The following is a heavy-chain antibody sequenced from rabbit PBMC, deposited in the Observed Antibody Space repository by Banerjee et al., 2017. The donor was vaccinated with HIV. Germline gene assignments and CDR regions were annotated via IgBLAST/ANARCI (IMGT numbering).Heavy chain of an antibody. V-gene: IGHV1S40*01. CDR3: ARQDTVATGDFNL. J-gene: IGHJ4*01. D-gene: IGHD6-1*01. Sequence: QSLEESGGGLVKPEGSLTLTCKASGFDLSSYYCIHWVRQAPGKGLEWIACIDAGSSGGTDYANWAKGRFTISKTSSTTVTLQMTSLTAADTATYFCARQDTVATGDFNLWGPGTLVTVS. CDR2: IDAGSSGGT. CDR1: GFDLSSYYC.